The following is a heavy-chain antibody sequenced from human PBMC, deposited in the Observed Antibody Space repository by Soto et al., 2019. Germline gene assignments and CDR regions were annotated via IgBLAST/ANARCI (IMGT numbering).Heavy chain of an antibody. Sequence: RRSCAASGFTFTRYSMNWVRQAPGKGLEWVSSISSTTNYIYYGDSMKGRFTISRDNAKNSLYLEMNSLRAEDTAVYYCARESEDLTSNFDYWGQGTLVTVSS. J-gene: IGHJ4*02. CDR2: ISSTTNYI. CDR3: ARESEDLTSNFDY. V-gene: IGHV3-21*06. CDR1: GFTFTRYS.